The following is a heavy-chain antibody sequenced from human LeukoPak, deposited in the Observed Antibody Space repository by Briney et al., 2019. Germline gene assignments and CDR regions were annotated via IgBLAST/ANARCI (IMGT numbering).Heavy chain of an antibody. Sequence: ASLKVSCKASGYSFTAAYNIHWLRQAPGQGPEFMGWINPSSGDTRYAQKFQGRVTVTRDTIISTAYMELSSLTSDDTAVYYYARDPRGTYDYWGQGSLVTVSS. CDR3: ARDPRGTYDY. CDR1: GYSFTAAYN. J-gene: IGHJ4*02. V-gene: IGHV1-2*02. D-gene: IGHD5-12*01. CDR2: INPSSGDT.